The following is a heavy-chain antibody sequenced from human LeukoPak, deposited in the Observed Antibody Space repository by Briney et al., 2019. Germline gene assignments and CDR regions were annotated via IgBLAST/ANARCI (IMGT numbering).Heavy chain of an antibody. Sequence: GRSLRLSCAASGFTFSSYAMHWVRQAPGKGLEWVAVISYGGSNKYYADSVKGRFTISRDNSKNTLYLQMNSLRAEDTAVYYCARAPMVQYYFDYWGQGTLVTVSS. CDR3: ARAPMVQYYFDY. CDR2: ISYGGSNK. CDR1: GFTFSSYA. D-gene: IGHD1-1*01. V-gene: IGHV3-30*04. J-gene: IGHJ4*02.